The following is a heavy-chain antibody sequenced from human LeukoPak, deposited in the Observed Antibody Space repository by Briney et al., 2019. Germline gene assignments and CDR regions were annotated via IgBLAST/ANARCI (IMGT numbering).Heavy chain of an antibody. CDR2: IYHSGST. J-gene: IGHJ3*02. CDR3: ARERSGSEIFARSFDI. D-gene: IGHD3-3*01. Sequence: SETLSLTCTVSGYSISSGYYWGWIRQPPGKGLEWIGEIYHSGSTNYNPSLKSRITISVDKSKNQFSLKLSSVTAADTAVYYCARERSGSEIFARSFDIWGQGTMVTVSS. CDR1: GYSISSGYY. V-gene: IGHV4-38-2*02.